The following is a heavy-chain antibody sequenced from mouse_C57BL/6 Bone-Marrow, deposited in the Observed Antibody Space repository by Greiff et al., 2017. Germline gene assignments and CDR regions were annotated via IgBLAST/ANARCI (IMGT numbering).Heavy chain of an antibody. J-gene: IGHJ3*01. V-gene: IGHV14-4*01. CDR2: IDPENGDT. D-gene: IGHD2-3*01. CDR1: GFNIKDDD. Sequence: EVQLQQSGAELVRPGASVKLSCTASGFNIKDDDMHWVKQRPEQGLEWIGWIDPENGDTEYASKFQGKATIPADTSSNTAYLTLSSLTSEDTAVYYCTTEYDGYPLFSYWGQGTLVTVSA. CDR3: TTEYDGYPLFSY.